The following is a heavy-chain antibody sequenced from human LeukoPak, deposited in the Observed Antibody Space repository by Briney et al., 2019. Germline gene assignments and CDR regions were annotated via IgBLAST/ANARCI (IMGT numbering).Heavy chain of an antibody. Sequence: LRLSCAASGFTFDDYAMPWVRQAPGKGLEWVSGISWNSGSIGYADSVKGRFTISRDNAKNSLYLQMNSLRAEDTALYYCAKEASYYFDYWGQGTLVTVSS. CDR1: GFTFDDYA. V-gene: IGHV3-9*01. CDR2: ISWNSGSI. J-gene: IGHJ4*02. CDR3: AKEASYYFDY.